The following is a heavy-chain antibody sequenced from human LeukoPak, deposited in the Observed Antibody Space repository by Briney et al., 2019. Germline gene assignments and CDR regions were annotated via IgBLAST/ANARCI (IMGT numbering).Heavy chain of an antibody. CDR2: ISNIGFNT. D-gene: IGHD3-22*01. V-gene: IGHV3-23*01. CDR3: ARGGVTMIVPIL. CDR1: GFTFGSYA. Sequence: GGSLRLSCAASGFTFGSYAMSWVRQAPGKGPEWVSAISNIGFNTYYADSVKGRFTISGDNSKNTLYLQMNSLRAEDTAVYYCARGGVTMIVPILWGQGTLVTVSS. J-gene: IGHJ4*02.